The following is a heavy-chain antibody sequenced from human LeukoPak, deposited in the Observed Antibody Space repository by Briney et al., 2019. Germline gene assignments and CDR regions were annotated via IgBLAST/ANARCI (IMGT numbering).Heavy chain of an antibody. V-gene: IGHV4-39*07. J-gene: IGHJ1*01. CDR2: IYYSGST. Sequence: SETLSLTCTVSGGSISSSSYYWGWIRQPPGKGLEWIGSIYYSGSTYYNPSLKSRVTISVDRSKNQFFLKLNSVTAADTAVYYCARVYSSGSRAFQHWGQGTLVTVSS. CDR1: GGSISSSSYY. D-gene: IGHD6-19*01. CDR3: ARVYSSGSRAFQH.